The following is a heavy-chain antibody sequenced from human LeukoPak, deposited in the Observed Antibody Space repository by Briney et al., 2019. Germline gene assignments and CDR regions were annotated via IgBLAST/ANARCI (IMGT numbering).Heavy chain of an antibody. CDR3: ARGRVGATFDY. V-gene: IGHV3-48*03. J-gene: IGHJ4*02. CDR2: ISSSGGNI. Sequence: PGGSLRLSCAASGFTFSSYEMNWVRQAPGKGLEWVSYISSSGGNIYYADSVKGRFTISRDNAKNSLFLQMNSLRAEETAVYYCARGRVGATFDYWGQGTLVTASS. CDR1: GFTFSSYE. D-gene: IGHD1-26*01.